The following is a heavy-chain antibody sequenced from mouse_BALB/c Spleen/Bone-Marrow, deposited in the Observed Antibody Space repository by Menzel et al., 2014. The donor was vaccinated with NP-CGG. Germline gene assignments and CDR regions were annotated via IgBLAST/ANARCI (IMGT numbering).Heavy chain of an antibody. D-gene: IGHD2-3*01. CDR2: IYPSDRYT. Sequence: QVQLQQPGAELVRPGASVKLSCKASGYTSTSYWINWVKQRPGQGLEWIGNIYPSDRYTNYNQKFKDKATLTVDKSSSTAYMQLSSPTSEDSAVYYCTRDDGSFAYWGQGTLVTVSA. V-gene: IGHV1-69*02. CDR3: TRDDGSFAY. CDR1: GYTSTSYW. J-gene: IGHJ3*01.